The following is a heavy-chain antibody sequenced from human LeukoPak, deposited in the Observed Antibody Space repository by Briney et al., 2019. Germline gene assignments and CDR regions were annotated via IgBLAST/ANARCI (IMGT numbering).Heavy chain of an antibody. CDR2: IYYSGST. V-gene: IGHV4-59*08. CDR1: GGSISSYY. D-gene: IGHD2-2*01. CDR3: AGPSLCSSSWGVGGGFGAFDI. J-gene: IGHJ3*02. Sequence: SETLSLTCTVSGGSISSYYWSWIRQPPGKGLEWIGYIYYSGSTNYNPSLKSRVTISVDTSKNQFSLMLSSVTAADTALYYCAGPSLCSSSWGVGGGFGAFDIWGQGTMVTVSS.